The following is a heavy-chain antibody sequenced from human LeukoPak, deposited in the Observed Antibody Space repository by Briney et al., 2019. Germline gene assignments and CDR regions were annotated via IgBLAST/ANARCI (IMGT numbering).Heavy chain of an antibody. CDR3: ARDSSGIIDAFDI. D-gene: IGHD6-19*01. CDR2: INHSGST. V-gene: IGHV4-34*01. CDR1: GGSFSGYY. Sequence: PSETLSLTCAVYGGSFSGYYWSWIRQPPGKGLEWIGEINHSGSTNYNPSLKSRVTISVDTSKNQFSLKLSSVTAADTAVYYCARDSSGIIDAFDIWGQGTMVTVSS. J-gene: IGHJ3*02.